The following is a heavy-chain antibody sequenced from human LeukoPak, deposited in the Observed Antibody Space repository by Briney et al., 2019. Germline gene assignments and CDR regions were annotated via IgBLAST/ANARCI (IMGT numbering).Heavy chain of an antibody. J-gene: IGHJ5*02. V-gene: IGHV4-39*01. CDR1: GGSISSSSYY. CDR3: ARLGYSSGNWFDP. CDR2: IYFRGST. Sequence: SETLSLTCTVSGGSISSSSYYWDWIRQPPGKGLEWIGSIYFRGSTYYNPSLKSRVTISVDTSKNQFSLKLSSVTAADTAVYYCARLGYSSGNWFDPWGQGTLVTVSS. D-gene: IGHD6-19*01.